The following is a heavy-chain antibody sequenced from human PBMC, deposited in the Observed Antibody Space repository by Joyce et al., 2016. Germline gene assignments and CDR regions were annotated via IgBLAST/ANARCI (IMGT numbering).Heavy chain of an antibody. CDR1: GFTFGDYA. D-gene: IGHD1-26*01. CDR2: ISSNRGRI. Sequence: EVQLAESGGGLVQPGRSMRLSCAASGFTFGDYAMHWVRQARGKCLEGVSGISSNRGRIGYADSGKGRFTISRDNAKNSLYLQMNSLRAEDTAFYYCAKDFSGIYFSLFDYWGQGTLVTVSS. J-gene: IGHJ4*02. CDR3: AKDFSGIYFSLFDY. V-gene: IGHV3-9*01.